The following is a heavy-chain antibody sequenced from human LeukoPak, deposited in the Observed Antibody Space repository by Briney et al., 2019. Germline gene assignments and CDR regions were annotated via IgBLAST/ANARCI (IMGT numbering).Heavy chain of an antibody. D-gene: IGHD2-8*01. CDR1: GFTVSSNY. Sequence: PGGSLRLSCAASGFTVSSNYMSWVRQAPGKGLEWVSVIYSGGSTYYADSVKGRFTISRDNSRNTLYLQMNSLRAEDTAVYYCARDSRHTQMVYAGYYYYYYMDVWGKGTTVTVSS. CDR2: IYSGGST. CDR3: ARDSRHTQMVYAGYYYYYYMDV. J-gene: IGHJ6*03. V-gene: IGHV3-53*01.